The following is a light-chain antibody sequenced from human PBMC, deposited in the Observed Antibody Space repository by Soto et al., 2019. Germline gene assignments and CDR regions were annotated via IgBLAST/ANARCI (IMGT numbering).Light chain of an antibody. J-gene: IGKJ5*01. V-gene: IGKV3-15*01. CDR3: QQYNSWPPVT. CDR1: QSVRSN. Sequence: EIVLTQSPGTLSLSPGERATLSCMASQSVRSNFLAWYQEKPGQAPRLLIYGASTRATGIPARFSGSGSGTEFTLTISRLQSEDFAVYFCQQYNSWPPVTCGQGKRREIK. CDR2: GAS.